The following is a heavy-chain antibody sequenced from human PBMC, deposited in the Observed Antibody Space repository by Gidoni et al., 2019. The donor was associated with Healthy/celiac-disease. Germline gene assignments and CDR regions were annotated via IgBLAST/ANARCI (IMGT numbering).Heavy chain of an antibody. D-gene: IGHD6-19*01. V-gene: IGHV3-30*18. CDR2: VSYDESNK. CDR1: GFTCSNYG. J-gene: IGHJ4*02. Sequence: QVQLVESGGGGVQPGRSLRLYGASSGFTCSNYGMHWVRQAPGKGLEWGTVVSYDESNKYYADSLKGRFTISRANSKNTLYLQMNSLRAEDTAVYYCAKGGSYMAVAAPIDYWGQGTLVTVSS. CDR3: AKGGSYMAVAAPIDY.